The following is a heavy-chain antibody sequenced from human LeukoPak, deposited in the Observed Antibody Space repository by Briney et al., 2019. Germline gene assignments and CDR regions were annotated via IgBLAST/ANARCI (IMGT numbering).Heavy chain of an antibody. D-gene: IGHD4-23*01. J-gene: IGHJ4*02. CDR2: INSDGSST. CDR3: ARGQDYGGNFDY. CDR1: GFTFSSYW. Sequence: GGSLRLSCAASGFTFSSYWMHWVRQAPGKGLVWVSRINSDGSSTSYADSVKGRFTISRDNAKNTLYLQMNSLRAEDTAVYYCARGQDYGGNFDYWGQGTLVTVSS. V-gene: IGHV3-74*01.